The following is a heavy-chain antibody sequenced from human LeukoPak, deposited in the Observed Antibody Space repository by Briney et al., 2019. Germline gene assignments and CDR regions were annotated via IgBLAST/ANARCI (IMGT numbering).Heavy chain of an antibody. CDR1: GYTFTGYY. J-gene: IGHJ6*03. CDR2: INPNSGGT. CDR3: ARDRHDLYSHMDV. D-gene: IGHD6-13*01. Sequence: ASVKVSCKASGYTFTGYYMHWVRQAPGQGLEWMGWINPNSGGTNYAQKFQGRVTMTRDTSISTAYMELTRLRSDDTAVYYCARDRHDLYSHMDVWGKGTTVTVSS. V-gene: IGHV1-2*02.